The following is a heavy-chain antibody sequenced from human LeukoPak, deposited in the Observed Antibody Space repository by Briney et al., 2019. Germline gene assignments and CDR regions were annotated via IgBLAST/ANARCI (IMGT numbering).Heavy chain of an antibody. V-gene: IGHV3-30*04. Sequence: GRSLRLSCAASGFTFSSCALHWVRQAPGKGLEWVAVISYDGSNKYYADSVKGRFTISRDNSKNTVYLQMNSLTAEDTAVYYCARDPSGRCYSNLDYWGQGTLVTVSS. J-gene: IGHJ4*02. D-gene: IGHD1-26*01. CDR1: GFTFSSCA. CDR2: ISYDGSNK. CDR3: ARDPSGRCYSNLDY.